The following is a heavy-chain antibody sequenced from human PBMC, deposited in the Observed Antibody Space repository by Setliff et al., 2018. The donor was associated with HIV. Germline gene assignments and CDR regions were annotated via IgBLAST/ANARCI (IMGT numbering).Heavy chain of an antibody. CDR2: IRAYNGNT. V-gene: IGHV1-18*01. D-gene: IGHD3-10*01. CDR3: ARRGVPQQIDLDS. Sequence: GASVKVSCKASGGSFSNYAISWVRQAPGQGLEWMGWIRAYNGNTNYPQKFQGRVTMTTDTSTSTAYMELRSLRSDDTAIYYCARRGVPQQIDLDSWGHGTLVTVSS. CDR1: GGSFSNYA. J-gene: IGHJ5*01.